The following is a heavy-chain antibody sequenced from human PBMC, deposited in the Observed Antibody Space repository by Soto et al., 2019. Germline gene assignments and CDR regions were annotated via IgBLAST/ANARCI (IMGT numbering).Heavy chain of an antibody. V-gene: IGHV3-33*01. CDR2: IWYDGSNK. J-gene: IGHJ6*03. CDR3: ARDPPAPGTSGYYYYYMDV. Sequence: QVQLVESGGGVVQPGRSLRLSCAASGFTFSSYGMHWVRQAPGKGLEWVAVIWYDGSNKYYADSVKGRFTISRDNSKNTLYLQMNSLRAEDTAVYYCARDPPAPGTSGYYYYYMDVWGKGTTVTVSS. D-gene: IGHD2-2*01. CDR1: GFTFSSYG.